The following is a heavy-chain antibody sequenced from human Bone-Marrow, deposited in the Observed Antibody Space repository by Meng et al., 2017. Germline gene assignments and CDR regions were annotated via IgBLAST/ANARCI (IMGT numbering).Heavy chain of an antibody. Sequence: QVRLVRAGAEVKKPGASVKVSCKASGYTFTSSGISWVRQGPGQGVEWMGWISAYNGNTQSAQKLQGRVTLTPDTSTSTAYMELRSLRSDDTAVYYCARGAWVRRVSHNDYWGQGTLVTVSS. CDR2: ISAYNGNT. V-gene: IGHV1-18*01. CDR3: ARGAWVRRVSHNDY. J-gene: IGHJ4*02. D-gene: IGHD3-10*01. CDR1: GYTFTSSG.